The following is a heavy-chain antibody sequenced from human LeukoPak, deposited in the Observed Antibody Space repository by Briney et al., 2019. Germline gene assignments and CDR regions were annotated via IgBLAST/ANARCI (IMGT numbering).Heavy chain of an antibody. D-gene: IGHD6-13*01. CDR2: IYYSGTT. J-gene: IGHJ5*02. CDR1: GGSISSHY. V-gene: IGHV4-59*11. CDR3: ARGASTWYSGWFDP. Sequence: SETLSLTCTVSGGSISSHYWTWIRQPPGKGLGWIGYIYYSGTTNYNPSLKSRVTISVDTSKNQFSLKLSSVTAADTAVYYCARGASTWYSGWFDPWGLGTLVAVSS.